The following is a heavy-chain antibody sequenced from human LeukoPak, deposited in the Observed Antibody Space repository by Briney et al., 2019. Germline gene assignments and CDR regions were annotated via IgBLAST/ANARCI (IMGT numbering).Heavy chain of an antibody. V-gene: IGHV4-59*01. CDR2: MYNSGST. CDR1: GGSISSYY. D-gene: IGHD3-3*01. Sequence: SETLSLTCTVSGGSISSYYWSWIRQPPGKGLEWIGYMYNSGSTNYNPSLKSRVTISVDTSKNQFSLKLSSVTAADTAVYYCASLDYDFWSGNYSGGYWGQGTLVTVSS. CDR3: ASLDYDFWSGNYSGGY. J-gene: IGHJ4*02.